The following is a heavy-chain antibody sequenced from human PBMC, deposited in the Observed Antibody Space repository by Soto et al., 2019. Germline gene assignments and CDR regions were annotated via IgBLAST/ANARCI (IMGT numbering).Heavy chain of an antibody. CDR1: GFSLSTSGVG. V-gene: IGHV2-5*01. Sequence: SGPTLVKPTQTLTLTCTFSGFSLSTSGVGVGWIRQPPGKALEWLALIYWNDDKRYSPSLKSRLTITKDTSKNQVVLTMTNMDPVDTATYYCAHRRRWSSSWSYYFDYWGQGTLVTVSS. J-gene: IGHJ4*02. CDR2: IYWNDDK. CDR3: AHRRRWSSSWSYYFDY. D-gene: IGHD6-13*01.